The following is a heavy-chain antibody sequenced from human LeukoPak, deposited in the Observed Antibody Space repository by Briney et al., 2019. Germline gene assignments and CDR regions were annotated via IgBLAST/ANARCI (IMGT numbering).Heavy chain of an antibody. Sequence: SETLSLTCAVYGGSFSGYYWSWLRQPPGKGPEWIGEINHSGSTNYNLSLKRRVPISVDTSKNQFSLKLNSVTAAGAAVYYCASGGSGSWYHSRSYYYDMDVWGQGTTVTVSS. D-gene: IGHD6-13*01. J-gene: IGHJ6*02. V-gene: IGHV4-34*01. CDR2: INHSGST. CDR3: ASGGSGSWYHSRSYYYDMDV. CDR1: GGSFSGYY.